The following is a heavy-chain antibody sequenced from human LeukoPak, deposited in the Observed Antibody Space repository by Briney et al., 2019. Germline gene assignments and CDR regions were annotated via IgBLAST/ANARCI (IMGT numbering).Heavy chain of an antibody. CDR3: ARGRYYYGSGSLSWFDP. V-gene: IGHV4-4*07. J-gene: IGHJ5*02. Sequence: PSETLSLTCTVSGGSISSYYWSWIRQPAGKGLEWIGRIHTSGSTNYNPSLKSRVTMSVDTSKNQFSLKLSSVTAADTAVYYCARGRYYYGSGSLSWFDPWGQGTLVTVSS. CDR1: GGSISSYY. CDR2: IHTSGST. D-gene: IGHD3-10*01.